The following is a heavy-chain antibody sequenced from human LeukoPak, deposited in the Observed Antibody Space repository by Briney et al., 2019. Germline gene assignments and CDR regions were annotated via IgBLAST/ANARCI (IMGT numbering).Heavy chain of an antibody. V-gene: IGHV3-53*01. CDR1: GFTVSSNY. CDR3: ASQPITMIVS. D-gene: IGHD3-22*01. J-gene: IGHJ4*02. Sequence: GGSLRLSCAASGFTVSSNYMSWVRQAPGKGLEWVSVIYSGGSTYYADSVKGRFTISRDNSKNTLYLQMNSLRAEDTAVYSCASQPITMIVSWSQGTLVTVSS. CDR2: IYSGGST.